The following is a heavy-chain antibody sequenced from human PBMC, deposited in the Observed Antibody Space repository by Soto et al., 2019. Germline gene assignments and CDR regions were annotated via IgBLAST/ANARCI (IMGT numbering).Heavy chain of an antibody. Sequence: SETLSLTCTVSDDSFRGAEYYWSWIRQPLGKGPEWIGYTYYNGDTKYNPALRSRVTMSEDTSKNQFSPRLSSVTAADTAVYFCARGPAYIDGWRTFDLWGRGILVTVSS. CDR3: ARGPAYIDGWRTFDL. D-gene: IGHD6-19*01. CDR2: TYYNGDT. CDR1: DDSFRGAEYY. J-gene: IGHJ4*02. V-gene: IGHV4-61*08.